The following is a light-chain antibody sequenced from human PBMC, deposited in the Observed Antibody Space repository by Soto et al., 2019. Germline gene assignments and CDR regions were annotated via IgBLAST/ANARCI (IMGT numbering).Light chain of an antibody. CDR1: SSDVGGYGY. CDR3: SSYAGSNTDVV. V-gene: IGLV2-8*01. Sequence: QSALTQPPSASGSPGQSVTISCPGTSSDVGGYGYVSWYQQHPGKAPKLMIYEVSKRPSGVPDRFSGSKSGTTASLTVSGLQAEDEADYYCSSYAGSNTDVVFGGGTKLTVL. J-gene: IGLJ2*01. CDR2: EVS.